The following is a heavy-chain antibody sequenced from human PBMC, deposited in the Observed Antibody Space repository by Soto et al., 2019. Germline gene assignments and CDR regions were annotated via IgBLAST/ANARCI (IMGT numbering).Heavy chain of an antibody. D-gene: IGHD2-8*01. CDR3: ARSSDPVLMVPKGGYFDY. J-gene: IGHJ4*02. CDR2: IYYSGST. CDR1: GGSISSGGYY. Sequence: QVQLQESGPGLVKPPQTLSLTCTVSGGSISSGGYYWSWIRQHPGKGLEWIGYIYYSGSTYYNPSLKSRVTISVDTSKNQFSLKLSSVTAADTAVYYCARSSDPVLMVPKGGYFDYWGQGTLVTVSS. V-gene: IGHV4-31*03.